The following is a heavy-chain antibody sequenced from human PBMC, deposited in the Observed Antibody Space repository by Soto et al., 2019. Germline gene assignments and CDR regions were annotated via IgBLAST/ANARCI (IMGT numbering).Heavy chain of an antibody. CDR1: GGSVYSDGYY. CDR3: ARCLVYHWNHKTIDF. V-gene: IGHV4-61*08. CDR2: IYYSGST. Sequence: SETLSLTCTVSGGSVYSDGYYWSWIRQPPGKGLEWIGYIYYSGSTNYNPSLKSRVTISVDTSQNQFSLKVSSVTAADTAVYYCARCLVYHWNHKTIDFWGPGILVTVSS. J-gene: IGHJ4*02. D-gene: IGHD1-20*01.